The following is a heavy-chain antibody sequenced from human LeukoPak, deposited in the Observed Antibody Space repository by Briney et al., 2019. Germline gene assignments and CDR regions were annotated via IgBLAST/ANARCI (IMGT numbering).Heavy chain of an antibody. CDR1: GFSFSDSY. CDR2: IKSSDTST. CDR3: ARRGNMSSHAFDI. D-gene: IGHD2/OR15-2a*01. J-gene: IGHJ3*02. Sequence: PGESLRLSCAASGFSFSDSYMSWIRQAPGQGLEWLSYIKSSDTSTFYADSVKGRFTVSRDNAKNSLYLQMNSLRAEDTAVYYCARRGNMSSHAFDIWGQGTVVTVSS. V-gene: IGHV3-11*01.